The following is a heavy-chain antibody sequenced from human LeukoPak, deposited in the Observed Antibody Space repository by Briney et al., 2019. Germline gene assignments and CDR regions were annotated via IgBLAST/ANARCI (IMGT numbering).Heavy chain of an antibody. Sequence: SLSLSCAASGFTSTSYGMHWVRQAPGKGLEWVAVIWSDGSKTYYVDSVKGRFTISRDYSKNTLFLQMSSLRAEDTAVYYCARAGASNEFDYWGQGTLVAVSS. CDR1: GFTSTSYG. V-gene: IGHV3-33*01. CDR3: ARAGASNEFDY. J-gene: IGHJ4*02. D-gene: IGHD2-8*01. CDR2: IWSDGSKT.